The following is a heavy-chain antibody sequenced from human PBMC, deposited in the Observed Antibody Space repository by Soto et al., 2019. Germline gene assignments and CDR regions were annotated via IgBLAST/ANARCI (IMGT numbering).Heavy chain of an antibody. Sequence: LRLSCAASGFTFSSYSMNWVRQAPGKGLEWVSYISSSSSTIYYADSVKGRFTISRDNAKNSLYLQMNSLRDEDTAVYYCARGGMATGYYYGMDVWGQGTTVTVSS. V-gene: IGHV3-48*02. D-gene: IGHD1-26*01. CDR3: ARGGMATGYYYGMDV. CDR1: GFTFSSYS. J-gene: IGHJ6*02. CDR2: ISSSSSTI.